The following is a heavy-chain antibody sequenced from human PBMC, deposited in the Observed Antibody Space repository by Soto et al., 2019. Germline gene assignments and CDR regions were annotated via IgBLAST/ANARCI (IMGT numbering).Heavy chain of an antibody. CDR2: INAGNGNT. V-gene: IGHV1-3*01. CDR1: GYTFTSYA. Sequence: ASVKVSCKASGYTFTSYAMHWVRQAPGQRLERMGWINAGNGNTKSSQKFQGRVTITRDTSASTAYMELSSLRSEDTAVYYCARSPNPYYFDYWGQGTLVTVSS. CDR3: ARSPNPYYFDY. J-gene: IGHJ4*02.